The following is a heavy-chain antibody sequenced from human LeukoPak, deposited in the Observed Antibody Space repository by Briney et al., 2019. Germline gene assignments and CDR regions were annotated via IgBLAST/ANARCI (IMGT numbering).Heavy chain of an antibody. CDR1: GFIFGGYW. CDR2: TNPDGSIE. CDR3: VSGFLQWLY. D-gene: IGHD3-3*01. J-gene: IGHJ4*02. Sequence: PGGSLRLSCAASGFIFGGYWMSWVRQAPGRGLEWVANTNPDGSIEYYVDSVNGRFTISRDNAKNSLYLQMNSLRAEDTAVYYCVSGFLQWLYWGQGTLVTVSS. V-gene: IGHV3-7*01.